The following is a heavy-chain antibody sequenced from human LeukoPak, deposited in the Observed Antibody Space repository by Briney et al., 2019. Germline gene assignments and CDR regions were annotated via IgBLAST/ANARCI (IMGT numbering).Heavy chain of an antibody. CDR3: ARDGGLRDLQAFDY. J-gene: IGHJ4*02. V-gene: IGHV4-59*01. D-gene: IGHD5-12*01. CDR2: IYYSGST. Sequence: SETLFLTCTGSGGSISSYYWSWIRQPPGKGLEWIGYIYYSGSTNYNPSLKSRVTISVDTSKNQFSLKLSSVTAADTAVYYCARDGGLRDLQAFDYWGQGTLVTVSS. CDR1: GGSISSYY.